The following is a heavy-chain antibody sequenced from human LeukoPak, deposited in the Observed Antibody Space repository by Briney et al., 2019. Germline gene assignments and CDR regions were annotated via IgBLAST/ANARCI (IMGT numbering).Heavy chain of an antibody. D-gene: IGHD6-13*01. Sequence: SETLSLTCTVSGGSISSGDYYWSWIRQPPGKGLEWIGNISYTGYTYHNPSLRSRVTISVDTSKNQFSLKLSSLTAADTAVYYCAGAAGGDAFDIWGQGTMVTVSS. J-gene: IGHJ3*02. CDR2: ISYTGYT. CDR1: GGSISSGDYY. CDR3: AGAAGGDAFDI. V-gene: IGHV4-30-4*01.